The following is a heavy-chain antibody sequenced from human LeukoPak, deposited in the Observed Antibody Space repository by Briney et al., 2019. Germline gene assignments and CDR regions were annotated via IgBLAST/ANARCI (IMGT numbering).Heavy chain of an antibody. CDR2: ISSSSSYI. CDR1: GFTFRSYS. J-gene: IGHJ4*02. CDR3: ARDPIFDY. Sequence: KPGGSLRLPCVASGFTFRSYSMNWVRQAPGKGLEWVSSISSSSSYIYYADSVKGRFTISRDNAKNSLYLQMNSLRAEDTAVYYCARDPIFDYWGQGTLVTVSS. V-gene: IGHV3-21*01.